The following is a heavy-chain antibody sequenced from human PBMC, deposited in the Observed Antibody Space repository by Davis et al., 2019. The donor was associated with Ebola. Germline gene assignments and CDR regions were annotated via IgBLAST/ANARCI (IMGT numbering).Heavy chain of an antibody. Sequence: SETLSLTCTVSGGSISTTSYYWGWIRQPPGKGLEWIGSIFYTGSTFYNPSLKSRVSISVDTSKNQFSLKLSSVTAADTAVYFCARRSYGSSLIDSWGQGSLVTVSS. CDR2: IFYTGST. CDR3: ARRSYGSSLIDS. CDR1: GGSISTTSYY. V-gene: IGHV4-39*01. J-gene: IGHJ4*02. D-gene: IGHD6-19*01.